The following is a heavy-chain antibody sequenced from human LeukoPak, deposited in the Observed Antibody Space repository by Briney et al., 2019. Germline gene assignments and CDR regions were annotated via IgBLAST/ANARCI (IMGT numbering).Heavy chain of an antibody. V-gene: IGHV3-43*02. CDR2: VSGDGGIA. CDR3: AKPQHYGRGDFDY. Sequence: GGSLRLSCAASGFNFDDYAMDWVRQAPGRGLEWVSLVSGDGGIAYYADFVKGRFTISRDNSKNSLYLQMNSLRTEDTALYYCAKPQHYGRGDFDYWGQGTLVTVSS. CDR1: GFNFDDYA. J-gene: IGHJ4*02. D-gene: IGHD3-10*01.